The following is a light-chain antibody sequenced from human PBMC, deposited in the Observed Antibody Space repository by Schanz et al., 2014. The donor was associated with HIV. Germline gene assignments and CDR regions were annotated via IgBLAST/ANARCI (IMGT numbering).Light chain of an antibody. Sequence: QSVLTQPPSASGSPGQSITISCTGTSSDVGSYNLVSWYQQHPGKAPKLMIYEVTKRPSGVPDRFSGSKSGNTASLTVSGLQAEDEADYYCSSYAGNNNGVFGGGTKLTVL. CDR2: EVT. CDR3: SSYAGNNNGV. CDR1: SSDVGSYNL. V-gene: IGLV2-8*01. J-gene: IGLJ3*02.